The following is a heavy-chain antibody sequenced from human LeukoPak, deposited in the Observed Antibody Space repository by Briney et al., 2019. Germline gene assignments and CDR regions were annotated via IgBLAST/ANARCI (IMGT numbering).Heavy chain of an antibody. CDR2: ISYDGSNK. CDR3: AREVRHAMTPFFDY. V-gene: IGHV3-30-3*01. CDR1: GFTFSSYA. Sequence: GGSLRLSCAASGFTFSSYAMPWVRQAPGKGLEWVAVISYDGSNKYYADSVKGRFTISRDNSKNTLYLQMNSLRAEDTAVYYCAREVRHAMTPFFDYWGQGTLVTVSS. J-gene: IGHJ4*02. D-gene: IGHD2-2*01.